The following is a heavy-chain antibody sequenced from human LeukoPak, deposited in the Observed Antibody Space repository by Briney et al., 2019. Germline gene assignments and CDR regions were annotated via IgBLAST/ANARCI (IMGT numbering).Heavy chain of an antibody. D-gene: IGHD3-3*01. V-gene: IGHV3-43*01. J-gene: IGHJ4*02. CDR3: AKDPRVDYDFWSGTAIYYVDY. Sequence: GGSLRLSCAASGFTFDDYTMLWVRQAPGKALVWVSFICWDGGRICYADSGKGRFTISTDNSKITLYLQMNSLRTEDTALSYCAKDPRVDYDFWSGTAIYYVDYWCQGTLVTVAS. CDR1: GFTFDDYT. CDR2: ICWDGGRI.